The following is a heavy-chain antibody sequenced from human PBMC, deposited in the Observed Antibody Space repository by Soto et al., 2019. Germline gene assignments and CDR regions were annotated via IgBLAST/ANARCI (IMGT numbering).Heavy chain of an antibody. V-gene: IGHV3-33*01. CDR3: ARDRIEARHSVGGYGMDV. CDR2: IWYDGSNK. J-gene: IGHJ6*02. D-gene: IGHD6-6*01. Sequence: PGGSLRLSCAASGFTFSSYGMHWVRQAPGKGLEWVAVIWYDGSNKYYADSVKGRFTISRDNSKNTLYLQMNSLRAEDTAVYYCARDRIEARHSVGGYGMDVWGQGTTVTVSS. CDR1: GFTFSSYG.